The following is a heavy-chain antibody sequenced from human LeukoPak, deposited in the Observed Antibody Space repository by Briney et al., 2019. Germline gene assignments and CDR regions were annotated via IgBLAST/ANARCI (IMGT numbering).Heavy chain of an antibody. V-gene: IGHV4-39*07. CDR3: ARGLGFCSGANCYASNGVDV. J-gene: IGHJ6*02. CDR2: VDYSGRA. D-gene: IGHD2-15*01. CDR1: GGSMSSTDYY. Sequence: PSETLSLTCTVSGGSMSSTDYYWGWIRQPPGKGLEWIGHVDYSGRAYYNPSLTSRLTMSMDTSKSQFSLKLNSVTAADTAVYYCARGLGFCSGANCYASNGVDVWGQGTTVSVSS.